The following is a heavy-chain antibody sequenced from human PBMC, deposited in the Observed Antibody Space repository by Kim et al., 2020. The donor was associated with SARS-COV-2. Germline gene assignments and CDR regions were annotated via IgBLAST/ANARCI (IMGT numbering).Heavy chain of an antibody. V-gene: IGHV4-34*01. CDR1: GGSFSGYY. J-gene: IGHJ4*02. CDR3: ARLVRYFDWSTYDY. CDR2: INHSGST. D-gene: IGHD3-9*01. Sequence: SETLSLTCAVYGGSFSGYYWSWIRQPPGKGLEWIGEINHSGSTNYNPSLKSRVTISVDTSKNQFSLKLSSVTAADTAVYYCARLVRYFDWSTYDYWGQGTLVTVSS.